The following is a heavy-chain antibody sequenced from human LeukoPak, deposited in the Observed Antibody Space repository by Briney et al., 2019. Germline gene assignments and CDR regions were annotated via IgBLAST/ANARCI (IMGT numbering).Heavy chain of an antibody. D-gene: IGHD1-26*01. CDR3: AKVWVGSGSYLY. V-gene: IGHV3-23*01. J-gene: IGHJ4*02. CDR2: ISGSGGST. Sequence: GGSLRLSCAASGFTFSSYGMSWVRQAPGKGLEWVSAISGSGGSTYYADSVKGRSTISRDNSKNTLYLQMNSLRAEDTAVYYCAKVWVGSGSYLYWGQGTLVTVSS. CDR1: GFTFSSYG.